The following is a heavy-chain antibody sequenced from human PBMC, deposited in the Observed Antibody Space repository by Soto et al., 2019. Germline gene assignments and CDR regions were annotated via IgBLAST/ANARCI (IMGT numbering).Heavy chain of an antibody. J-gene: IGHJ4*02. V-gene: IGHV4-39*01. CDR3: ARHTAMAGPDY. CDR1: GGSISSSSYY. D-gene: IGHD5-18*01. CDR2: IYYSGST. Sequence: SETLSLTCTVSGGSISSSSYYWGWIRQPPGKGLEWIGSIYYSGSTYYNPSLKSRVTISVDTSKNQFSLKLSSVTAADTAVYYCARHTAMAGPDYWGQGTLVTVS.